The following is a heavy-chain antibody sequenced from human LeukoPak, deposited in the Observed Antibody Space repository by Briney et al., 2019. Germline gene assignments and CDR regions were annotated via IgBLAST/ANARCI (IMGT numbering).Heavy chain of an antibody. D-gene: IGHD6-19*01. Sequence: PGGSLRLSCAASGFTVGSNTMSWVRQAPGKGLEWVSAISGSDDSTYYADSVKGRFTISRDNSKNTLYLQMNSLRAEDTAVYYCARDLKGSAYYYGMDVWGQGTTVTV. CDR2: ISGSDDST. CDR3: ARDLKGSAYYYGMDV. CDR1: GFTVGSNT. V-gene: IGHV3-23*01. J-gene: IGHJ6*02.